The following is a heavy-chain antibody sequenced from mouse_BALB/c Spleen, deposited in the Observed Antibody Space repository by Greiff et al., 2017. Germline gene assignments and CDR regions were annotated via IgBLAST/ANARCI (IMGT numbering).Heavy chain of an antibody. Sequence: VQLQESGPGLVAPSQSLSITCTVSGFSLTSYGVHWVRQPPGKGLEWLGVIWAGGSTNYNSALMSRLSISKDNSKSQVFLKMNSLQTDDTAMYYCARHGSSYGSAMDYWGQGTSVTVSS. J-gene: IGHJ4*01. CDR1: GFSLTSYG. CDR2: IWAGGST. CDR3: ARHGSSYGSAMDY. V-gene: IGHV2-9*02. D-gene: IGHD1-1*01.